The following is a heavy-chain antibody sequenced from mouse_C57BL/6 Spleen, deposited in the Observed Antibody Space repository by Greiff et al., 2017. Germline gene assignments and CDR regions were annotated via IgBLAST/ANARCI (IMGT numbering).Heavy chain of an antibody. J-gene: IGHJ3*01. CDR2: ISGGGGNT. D-gene: IGHD2-5*01. Sequence: DVKLVESGGGLVKPGGSLKLSCAASGFTFSSYTMSWVRQTPEKRLEWVATISGGGGNTYYPDSVKGRFTISRDNAKNTLYLQMSSLRSEDTALYYCARHDYSNYLAWFAYWGQGTLVTVSA. CDR3: ARHDYSNYLAWFAY. V-gene: IGHV5-9*01. CDR1: GFTFSSYT.